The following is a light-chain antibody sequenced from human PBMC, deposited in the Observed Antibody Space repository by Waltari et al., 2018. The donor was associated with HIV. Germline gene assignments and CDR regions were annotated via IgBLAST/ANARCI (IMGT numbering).Light chain of an antibody. CDR1: SSNIGAGYD. J-gene: IGLJ3*02. CDR2: VYS. CDR3: QSYDSSLSGSWV. V-gene: IGLV1-40*01. Sequence: QSVLTQPPSVSGAPGQRVTISCTGTSSNIGAGYDVHWYQQLPGTAPKLLIYVYSNRPSGVPDRFSGSKSGTSASLAITGLQAEDEADYYCQSYDSSLSGSWVFGGGTKLTVL.